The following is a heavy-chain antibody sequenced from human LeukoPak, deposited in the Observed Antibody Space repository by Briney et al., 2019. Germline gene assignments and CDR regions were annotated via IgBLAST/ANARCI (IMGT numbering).Heavy chain of an antibody. D-gene: IGHD3-22*01. V-gene: IGHV3-7*01. CDR1: GFTFSSCW. Sequence: GGSLRLSCAASGFTFSSCWMSWVRQAPGKGLEWVANIKQDGSEKYYVDSVKGRFTISRDNAKNSLYLQMNSLRAEDTAVYYCARDQYYYDSSGHFDYWGQGTLVTVSS. CDR3: ARDQYYYDSSGHFDY. CDR2: IKQDGSEK. J-gene: IGHJ4*02.